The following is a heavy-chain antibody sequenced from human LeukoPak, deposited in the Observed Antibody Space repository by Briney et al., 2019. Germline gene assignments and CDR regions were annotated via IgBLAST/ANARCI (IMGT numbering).Heavy chain of an antibody. CDR1: GFTFSSYA. Sequence: GGSLRLSCAASGFTFSSYAMSWVRQAPGKGLEWVSAISGSGGSTYYADSVKGRFTISRDNSKNTLYLQMNSLRAEDTAVYYCAKVRWIQLWLRYYYYMDVWGKGTTVTVSS. D-gene: IGHD5-18*01. V-gene: IGHV3-23*01. CDR2: ISGSGGST. CDR3: AKVRWIQLWLRYYYYMDV. J-gene: IGHJ6*03.